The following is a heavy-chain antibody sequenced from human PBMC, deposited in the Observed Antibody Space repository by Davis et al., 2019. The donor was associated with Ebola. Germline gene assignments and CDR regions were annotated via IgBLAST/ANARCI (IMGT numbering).Heavy chain of an antibody. J-gene: IGHJ3*02. CDR1: GYTFTRYD. Sequence: ASVKVSCKASGYTFTRYDINWVRQAPGQGLEWMGWISGDNGNTKYAQKLQGRVTMTTDTSASTAYMELRSLRSDDTAVYYCARELGGIVPGVMKDAFDIWGQGTMVTVSS. CDR3: ARELGGIVPGVMKDAFDI. D-gene: IGHD1-26*01. V-gene: IGHV1-18*01. CDR2: ISGDNGNT.